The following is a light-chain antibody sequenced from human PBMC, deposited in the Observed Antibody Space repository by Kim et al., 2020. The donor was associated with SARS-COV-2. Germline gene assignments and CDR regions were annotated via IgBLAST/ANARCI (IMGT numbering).Light chain of an antibody. J-gene: IGKJ2*01. CDR1: QSISSW. V-gene: IGKV1-5*03. CDR3: QQYDSYPYT. Sequence: DIQMTQSPSTLSASVGDRVSITCRASQSISSWLAWYQQKPGKAPNLLIDKASSLQSGAPSRFSGSGSGTEFTLTISSLQPDDFATYYCQQYDSYPYTFGQGTKLEI. CDR2: KAS.